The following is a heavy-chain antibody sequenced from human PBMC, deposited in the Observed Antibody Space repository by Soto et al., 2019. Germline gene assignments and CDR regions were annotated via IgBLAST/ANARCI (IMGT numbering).Heavy chain of an antibody. CDR1: GFTFSSYS. D-gene: IGHD6-19*01. Sequence: EVQLVESGGGLVKPGGSLRLSCAASGFTFSSYSMDWVRQAPGKGLEWVSSISGGSSYIHYADSVKGRFSISRDNAKNSQYLQMNSLRAEDTAVYYCARVGIAVAGTYFDYWGQGTLVTVSS. V-gene: IGHV3-21*01. J-gene: IGHJ4*02. CDR2: ISGGSSYI. CDR3: ARVGIAVAGTYFDY.